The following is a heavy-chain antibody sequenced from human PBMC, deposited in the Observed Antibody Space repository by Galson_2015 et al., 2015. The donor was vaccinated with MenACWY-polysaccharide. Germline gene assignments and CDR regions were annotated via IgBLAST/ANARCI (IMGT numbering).Heavy chain of an antibody. CDR2: IRCKASGETT. CDR3: TRDRPIDY. Sequence: LRLSCAASGFTFGDYAMAWFRPAPGKGLAWVGFIRCKASGETTGYAASVKGRFTISRDDSKSTAYLQMNSLQTEDTGIYYCTRDRPIDYWGQGTLVTVSS. CDR1: GFTFGDYA. V-gene: IGHV3-49*03. J-gene: IGHJ4*02.